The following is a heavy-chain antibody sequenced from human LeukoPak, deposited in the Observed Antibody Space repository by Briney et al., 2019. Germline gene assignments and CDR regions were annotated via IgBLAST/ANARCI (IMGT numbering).Heavy chain of an antibody. CDR3: ARMNPDYGYNHFDY. D-gene: IGHD4-17*01. V-gene: IGHV3-7*01. CDR2: INQDGNAK. J-gene: IGHJ4*02. CDR1: GFTFINYW. Sequence: PGGSLRLSCAASGFTFINYWMTWVRQDPGKGLEWVANINQDGNAKYYVDSVKGRFTISRDNAKNSLYLQMNSLRAEDTAVYYYARMNPDYGYNHFDYWGQRTLVTVSS.